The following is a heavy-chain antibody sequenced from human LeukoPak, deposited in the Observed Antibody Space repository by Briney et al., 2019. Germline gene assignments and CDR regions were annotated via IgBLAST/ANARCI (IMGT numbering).Heavy chain of an antibody. CDR2: INHSGST. CDR1: GGSFSGYY. Sequence: SETLSLTCAAYGGSFSGYYWSWIRQPPGKGLEWIGEINHSGSTNYNPSLKSRVTISVDTSKNQFSLKLSSVTAADTAVYYCARANRGSITGTTKIDYWGQGTLVTVSS. D-gene: IGHD1-7*01. V-gene: IGHV4-34*01. J-gene: IGHJ4*02. CDR3: ARANRGSITGTTKIDY.